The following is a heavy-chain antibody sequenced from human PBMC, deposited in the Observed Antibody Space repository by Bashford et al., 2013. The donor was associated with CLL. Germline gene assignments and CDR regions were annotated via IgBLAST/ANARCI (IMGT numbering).Heavy chain of an antibody. CDR3: ARGLPIAVAAHNNWFDP. CDR1: GYAFHGYY. Sequence: ASVKVSCQASGYAFHGYYVHWVRQAPGQGLEWMGWLNPNGGDTKYAETFRGRITMNRDPSISTAYMELSRLRSDDTAVYYCARGLPIAVAAHNNWFDPWGQGTLVTVSS. V-gene: IGHV1-2*02. J-gene: IGHJ5*02. D-gene: IGHD6-19*01. CDR2: LNPNGGDT.